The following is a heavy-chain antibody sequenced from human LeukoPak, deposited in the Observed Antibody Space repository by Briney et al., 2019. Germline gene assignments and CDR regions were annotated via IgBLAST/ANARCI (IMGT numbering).Heavy chain of an antibody. CDR3: ARAHCSSTSCHAWDYYGMDV. V-gene: IGHV1-18*01. CDR1: GYTFTSYG. D-gene: IGHD2-2*01. J-gene: IGHJ6*02. CDR2: ISAYNGNT. Sequence: ASVKVSCKASGYTFTSYGISWVRQAPGQGLEWMGWISAYNGNTNYAQKLQGRVTMTTDTSTSTAYMELRSLRSDDTAVYYCARAHCSSTSCHAWDYYGMDVWGQGTTVTVSS.